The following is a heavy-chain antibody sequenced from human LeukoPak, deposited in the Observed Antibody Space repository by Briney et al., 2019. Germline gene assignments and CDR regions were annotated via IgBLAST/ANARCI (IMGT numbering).Heavy chain of an antibody. J-gene: IGHJ6*02. CDR2: IYYSGST. CDR3: ARDSRLDYYFFGMDV. V-gene: IGHV4-39*07. Sequence: SETLSLTCTVSGGSISSSSYYWGWIRQPPGKGLEWIGSIYYSGSTYYNPSLKSRVTISVDTSKNQFSLKLSSVTAADTAVYYCARDSRLDYYFFGMDVWGQGTTVTVSS. CDR1: GGSISSSSYY.